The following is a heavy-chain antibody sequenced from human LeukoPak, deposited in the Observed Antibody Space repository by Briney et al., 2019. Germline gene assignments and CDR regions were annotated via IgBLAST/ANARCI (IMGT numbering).Heavy chain of an antibody. CDR3: AKAFPVDTAAFDI. D-gene: IGHD5-18*01. J-gene: IGHJ3*02. CDR2: ISWNSGRI. CDR1: GFTFDDYA. Sequence: GRSLRLSCAASGFTFDDYAMHWVRQAPGKGLEWVSGISWNSGRIGYVDCVKGRFTISRDNAKNSLYLQMNSLGAEDTALYYCAKAFPVDTAAFDIWGQGTMVTVSS. V-gene: IGHV3-9*01.